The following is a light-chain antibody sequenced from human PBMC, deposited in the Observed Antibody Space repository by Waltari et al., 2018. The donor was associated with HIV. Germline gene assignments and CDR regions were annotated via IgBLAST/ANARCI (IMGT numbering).Light chain of an antibody. V-gene: IGLV6-57*04. J-gene: IGLJ2*01. CDR3: QSYDSDYVV. CDR2: EDD. Sequence: FMLTQPHSVSESPGGSVSISCTRSGGYIGSKVVQWYQQRPGSAPTTVIYEDDKRPSGVPGRFSASIDRSSNSASLTIFGLETEDEADYYCQSYDSDYVVFGGGTKLTVL. CDR1: GGYIGSKV.